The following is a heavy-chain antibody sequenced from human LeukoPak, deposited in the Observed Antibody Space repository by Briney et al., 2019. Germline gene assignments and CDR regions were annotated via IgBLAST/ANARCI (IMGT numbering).Heavy chain of an antibody. CDR1: VFTFSSYW. CDR3: ARGGAAMAYY. D-gene: IGHD5-18*01. J-gene: IGHJ4*02. V-gene: IGHV3-74*01. Sequence: GWSLRLSCSASVFTFSSYWMHWVRQAPGKGLVGVSRINSDGRSTSYADSVKGRFTISRDNAKNTLYLQMNSLRAEDTAVYYCARGGAAMAYYWGQGTLVTVSS. CDR2: INSDGRST.